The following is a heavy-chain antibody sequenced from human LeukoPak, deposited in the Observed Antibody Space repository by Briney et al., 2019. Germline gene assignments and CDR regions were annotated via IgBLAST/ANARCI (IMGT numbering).Heavy chain of an antibody. CDR3: ARVVLMVYAVDY. CDR2: ISAYNGNT. D-gene: IGHD2-8*01. V-gene: IGHV1-18*01. Sequence: ASVKVSCKAAGYTFTSYGISWVRQAPGQGREWMGWISAYNGNTNYAQKLQGRVTMTTDTSTSTAYMELRSLRSDDTAVYYCARVVLMVYAVDYWGQGTLVTVSS. J-gene: IGHJ4*02. CDR1: GYTFTSYG.